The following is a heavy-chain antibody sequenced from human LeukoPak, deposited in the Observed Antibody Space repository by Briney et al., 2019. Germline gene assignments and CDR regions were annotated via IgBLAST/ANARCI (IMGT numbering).Heavy chain of an antibody. Sequence: ASVKVSCKASGYTFTDYYMHWVRQAPGQGLEWMGWINPNNGGTNYAQKFQGRVTMTRDTSISTAYMELSRLRSDDTAVYYCAREDQRVAQKKGTFDCWGQGTLVTVSS. D-gene: IGHD5-12*01. J-gene: IGHJ4*02. V-gene: IGHV1-2*02. CDR2: INPNNGGT. CDR1: GYTFTDYY. CDR3: AREDQRVAQKKGTFDC.